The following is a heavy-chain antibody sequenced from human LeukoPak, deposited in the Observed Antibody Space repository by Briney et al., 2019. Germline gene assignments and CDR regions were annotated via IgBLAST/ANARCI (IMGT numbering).Heavy chain of an antibody. Sequence: SETLSHTCTVSGGSISSGGYYWSWIRQHPGKRLEWIGYIYYIGSTYYNPYLKSRVTISVDTSKNQFSLKLSPVTAADTAVYYCARSARRGRPYYDFWSGPNYFDYWGQGTLVTVSS. D-gene: IGHD3-3*01. CDR3: ARSARRGRPYYDFWSGPNYFDY. J-gene: IGHJ4*02. CDR1: GGSISSGGYY. V-gene: IGHV4-31*03. CDR2: IYYIGST.